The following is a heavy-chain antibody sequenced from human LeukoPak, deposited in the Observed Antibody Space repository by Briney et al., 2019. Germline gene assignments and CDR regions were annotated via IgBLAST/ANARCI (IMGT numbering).Heavy chain of an antibody. Sequence: GGSLRLSCAASGFTFSSYGMSWVRQAPGKGLEWVGFIRSKAYGGTTGYAASVKGRFTISRDDSKSIAYLQMNSLKTEDIAVYYCTRRIRLGELSFDYWGQGTLVTVSS. J-gene: IGHJ4*02. D-gene: IGHD3-16*02. V-gene: IGHV3-49*04. CDR2: IRSKAYGGTT. CDR1: GFTFSSYG. CDR3: TRRIRLGELSFDY.